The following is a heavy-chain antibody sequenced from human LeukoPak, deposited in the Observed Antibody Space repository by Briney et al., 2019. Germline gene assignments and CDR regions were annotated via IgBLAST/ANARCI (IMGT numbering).Heavy chain of an antibody. D-gene: IGHD3-22*01. J-gene: IGHJ6*02. V-gene: IGHV3-30-3*01. CDR2: ISYDGSNK. CDR1: GFTFSSYA. Sequence: GGSLRLSCAASGFTFSSYAMNWVRQAPGKGLEWVAFISYDGSNKYYADSVKGRFTISRDNAKNSLYLQMNSLRAEDTAMYYCARGKDYYDSSGYYYLDYYGMDVWGQGTTVTVSS. CDR3: ARGKDYYDSSGYYYLDYYGMDV.